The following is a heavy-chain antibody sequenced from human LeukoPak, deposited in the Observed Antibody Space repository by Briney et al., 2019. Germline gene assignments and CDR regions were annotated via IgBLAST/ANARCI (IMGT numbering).Heavy chain of an antibody. D-gene: IGHD2-8*01. J-gene: IGHJ3*02. CDR3: ARGYLGYCTNGVCYGAGGAFDI. Sequence: ASVKVSCKASGYTFTSYGISWVRQAPGQGLEWMGWINPNSGGTNYAQKFQGRVTMTRDTSISTAYMELSRLRSDDTAVYYCARGYLGYCTNGVCYGAGGAFDIWGQGTMVTVSS. CDR1: GYTFTSYG. V-gene: IGHV1-2*02. CDR2: INPNSGGT.